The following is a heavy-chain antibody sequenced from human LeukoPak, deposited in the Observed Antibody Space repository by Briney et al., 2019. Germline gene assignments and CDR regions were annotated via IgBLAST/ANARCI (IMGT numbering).Heavy chain of an antibody. Sequence: PSETLSLTCTVSGGSISSSSYYWGWIRQPPGKGLEWIGYIYYSGSTNYNPSLKSRVTISVDTSKNQFSLKLSSVTAADTAVYYCARYSSSWPNWFDPWGQGTLVTVSS. J-gene: IGHJ5*02. CDR3: ARYSSSWPNWFDP. V-gene: IGHV4-61*05. D-gene: IGHD6-13*01. CDR1: GGSISSSSYY. CDR2: IYYSGST.